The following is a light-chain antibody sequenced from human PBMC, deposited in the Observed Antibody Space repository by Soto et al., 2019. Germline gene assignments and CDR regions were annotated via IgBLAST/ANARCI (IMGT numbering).Light chain of an antibody. J-gene: IGLJ2*01. CDR1: SSNIGRDT. Sequence: QSVLTQPPSVSGTPGLRVTISCSGGSSNIGRDTVNWYQQLPGTAPKLLMFNDDQRPSGVPDRFSGSRSGTSASLAISGLQSDDEADYYCQAWDSSTHVVFGGGTKLTVL. CDR2: NDD. CDR3: QAWDSSTHVV. V-gene: IGLV1-44*01.